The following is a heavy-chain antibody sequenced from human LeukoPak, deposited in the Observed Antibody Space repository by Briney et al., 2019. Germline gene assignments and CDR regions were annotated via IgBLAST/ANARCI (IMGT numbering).Heavy chain of an antibody. CDR3: ARGYSSSYRIDY. CDR2: INPSGTST. D-gene: IGHD2-2*01. CDR1: GYTFTNYY. V-gene: IGHV1-46*01. J-gene: IGHJ4*02. Sequence: ASVKVSCKASGYTFTNYYKHWVRQAPGQGLEWMGMINPSGTSTRYEQKFQDRVTMTRETSTRTVYMELSSLRSEDTAVYYCARGYSSSYRIDYWGQGTLVTVSS.